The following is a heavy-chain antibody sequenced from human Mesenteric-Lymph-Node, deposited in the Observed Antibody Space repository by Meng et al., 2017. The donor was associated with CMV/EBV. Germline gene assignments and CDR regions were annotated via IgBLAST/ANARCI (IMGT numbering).Heavy chain of an antibody. D-gene: IGHD2-2*02. CDR1: GFTFSSYT. CDR2: ISWDGGST. Sequence: GGSLRLSCAASGFTFSSYTMHWVRQAPGKGLEWVSLISWDGGSTYYADSVKGRFTISRDNSKNSLYLQMNSLRTEDTALYYCAKDFPDCSSTSCYIEDWGQGTLVTVSS. J-gene: IGHJ4*02. V-gene: IGHV3-43*01. CDR3: AKDFPDCSSTSCYIED.